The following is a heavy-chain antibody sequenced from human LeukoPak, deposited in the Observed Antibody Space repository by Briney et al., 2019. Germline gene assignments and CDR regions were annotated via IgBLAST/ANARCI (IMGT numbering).Heavy chain of an antibody. D-gene: IGHD3-9*01. Sequence: GGSLRLSCAASGVTLSSYAMSWARQAPGKGLEWVSGISSSGSGGNTYYADSVKGRFTISRDNSKNTLYLQMNSLRAEDTAVYYCAKDILTGYFLAWDAFDIWGQGTMVTVSS. CDR2: ISSSGSGGNT. V-gene: IGHV3-23*01. CDR3: AKDILTGYFLAWDAFDI. CDR1: GVTLSSYA. J-gene: IGHJ3*02.